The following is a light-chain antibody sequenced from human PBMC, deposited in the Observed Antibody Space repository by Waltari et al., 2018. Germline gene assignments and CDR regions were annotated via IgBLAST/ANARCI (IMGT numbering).Light chain of an antibody. CDR3: QQYEGYST. Sequence: DIQMTQSPSTLSASVGDRVTITCRASQNVGHSLAWHQQKPGKAPKPLIYSASSLENEVPSRFSGSGSGTEFTLTISSLQPDDLATYYCQQYEGYSTFGQGTKVEIK. J-gene: IGKJ2*01. CDR2: SAS. V-gene: IGKV1-5*03. CDR1: QNVGHS.